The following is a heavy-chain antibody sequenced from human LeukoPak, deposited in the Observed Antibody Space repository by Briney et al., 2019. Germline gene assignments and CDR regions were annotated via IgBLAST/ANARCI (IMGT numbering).Heavy chain of an antibody. J-gene: IGHJ4*02. CDR3: ARDPGDMGYFDY. V-gene: IGHV1-2*02. CDR1: GYTFTGYY. CDR2: INPNSGGT. Sequence: GASVKVSCKASGYTFTGYYMHWVRQAPGQGLEWMGWINPNSGGTNYAQKFQGRVTMTRDTSISTAYMELSRLRFDDTAVYYCARDPGDMGYFDYWGQGTLVTVSS. D-gene: IGHD7-27*01.